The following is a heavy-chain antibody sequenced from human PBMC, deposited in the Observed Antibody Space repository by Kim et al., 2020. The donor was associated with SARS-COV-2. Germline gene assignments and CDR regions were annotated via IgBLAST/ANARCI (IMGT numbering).Heavy chain of an antibody. V-gene: IGHV3-64D*09. CDR3: VKSKGPYYGMDG. J-gene: IGHJ6*02. D-gene: IGHD3-10*01. Sequence: YYADAVMGRFTVARDNSKNTLYLQMSSLRPEDTAVYNCVKSKGPYYGMDGWCLGTTVTVSS.